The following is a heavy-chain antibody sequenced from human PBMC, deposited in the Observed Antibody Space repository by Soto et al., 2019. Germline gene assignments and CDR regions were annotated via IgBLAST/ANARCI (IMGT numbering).Heavy chain of an antibody. CDR2: ISYDGSNK. V-gene: IGHV3-30-3*01. CDR3: ARDPYYYDSSGYPYYFDS. J-gene: IGHJ4*02. D-gene: IGHD3-22*01. CDR1: GFTFSSYA. Sequence: QVQLVESGGGVVQPGRSLRLSCAASGFTFSSYAMHWVRQAPGKGLEWVAVISYDGSNKYYADSVKGRFTISRDNSKNTLYLQMNSLRAEDTAVYYCARDPYYYDSSGYPYYFDSWGQGTLVTVSS.